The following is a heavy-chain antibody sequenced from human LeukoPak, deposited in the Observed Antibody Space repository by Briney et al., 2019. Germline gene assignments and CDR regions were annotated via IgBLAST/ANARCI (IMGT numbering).Heavy chain of an antibody. V-gene: IGHV1-18*01. CDR2: ISGYNGYT. Sequence: ASVKVSCKTSGYTFTNYGISWVRQAPGQGLEWMGWISGYNGYTNYAQKLQGRVTMTTDTSTSTAYMELRSLRSDDTAVYYCARMMTPRHYYDRSGYYYGAFDIWGQGTMVTVSS. CDR3: ARMMTPRHYYDRSGYYYGAFDI. J-gene: IGHJ3*02. CDR1: GYTFTNYG. D-gene: IGHD3-22*01.